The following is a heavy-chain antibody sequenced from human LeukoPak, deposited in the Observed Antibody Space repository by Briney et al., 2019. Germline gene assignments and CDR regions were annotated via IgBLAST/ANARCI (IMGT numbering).Heavy chain of an antibody. Sequence: PGGSLRLSCEASGFTFSSFAIHWVRQAPGKGPEWVSDISASGSNTKYADSVEGRATISRDNAKNTLYLQMNSLRAEDTAVYYCGKDPNGDYIGAFDMWGQGTMVTVSP. CDR3: GKDPNGDYIGAFDM. D-gene: IGHD4-17*01. J-gene: IGHJ3*02. CDR1: GFTFSSFA. V-gene: IGHV3-23*01. CDR2: ISASGSNT.